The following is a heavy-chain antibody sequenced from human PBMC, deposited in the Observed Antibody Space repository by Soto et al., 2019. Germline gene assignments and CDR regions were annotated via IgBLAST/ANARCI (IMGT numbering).Heavy chain of an antibody. V-gene: IGHV1-18*01. CDR2: ISAYNGNT. J-gene: IGHJ4*02. CDR3: ARSIAAAVDLDY. D-gene: IGHD6-13*01. CDR1: GYTFSSYG. Sequence: ASVKVSCKASGYTFSSYGISWVRQAPGQGLEWMGWISAYNGNTNYAQKLQGRVTMTTDTSSSTAYMEVRSLRSDDTAVYYLARSIAAAVDLDYWGQGTLVTVSS.